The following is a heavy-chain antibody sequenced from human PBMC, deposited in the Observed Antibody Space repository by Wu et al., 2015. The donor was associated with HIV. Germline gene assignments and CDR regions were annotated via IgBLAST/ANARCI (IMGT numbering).Heavy chain of an antibody. CDR2: INPSGGST. Sequence: QVQLVQSGAEVKKPGSSVKVSCKASGGTFSSYAISWVRQAPGQGLEWMGIINPSGGSTNYAQKFQGRVTMTRDTSTSTVYMELSSLRSEDTAVYYCARDDQVGLHYYYGMDVWGQGP. CDR3: ARDDQVGLHYYYGMDV. D-gene: IGHD1-26*01. J-gene: IGHJ6*02. CDR1: GGTFSSYA. V-gene: IGHV1-46*01.